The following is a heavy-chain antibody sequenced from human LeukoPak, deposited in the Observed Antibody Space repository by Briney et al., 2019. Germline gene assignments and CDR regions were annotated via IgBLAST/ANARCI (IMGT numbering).Heavy chain of an antibody. V-gene: IGHV3-23*01. J-gene: IGHJ4*02. CDR1: GFTFSSYA. CDR3: AKPAKTDYADY. CDR2: INTSGGST. Sequence: GGSLRLSCAASGFTFSSYAMNWVRQAPGKGLEWVSSINTSGGSTYYADSVKGRFTISRDNSKSTLYLQMNSLSAADTALYYCAKPAKTDYADYWGQGTLVTVSS. D-gene: IGHD1-14*01.